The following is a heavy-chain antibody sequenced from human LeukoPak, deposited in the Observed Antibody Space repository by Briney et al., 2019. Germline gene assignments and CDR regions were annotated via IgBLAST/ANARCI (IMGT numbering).Heavy chain of an antibody. D-gene: IGHD6-6*01. CDR1: GFTFSDYH. Sequence: GGSLRLSCAASGFTFSDYHMSWIRQAPGKGLEWVSYISSSSSYTNYADSVKGRFTISRDNAKNSLYLQMNSLRAEDTAVYYCARDSGPEYSSSSGWFDPWGQGTLVTVSS. J-gene: IGHJ5*02. V-gene: IGHV3-11*06. CDR3: ARDSGPEYSSSSGWFDP. CDR2: ISSSSSYT.